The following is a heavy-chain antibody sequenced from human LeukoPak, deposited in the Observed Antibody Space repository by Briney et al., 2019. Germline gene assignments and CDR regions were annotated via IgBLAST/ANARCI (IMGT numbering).Heavy chain of an antibody. D-gene: IGHD1-7*01. CDR2: INPDGSLT. CDR1: GFTFSSSY. CDR3: AKGHWNYVSLDY. J-gene: IGHJ4*02. V-gene: IGHV3-74*01. Sequence: GSLRLSCAASGFTFSSSYIHWVRQAPGKGLFWVSRINPDGSLTNYADSVKGRFTTFRDNAKNTVYLQMNSLRAEDTAVYYCAKGHWNYVSLDYWGQGTLVTVSS.